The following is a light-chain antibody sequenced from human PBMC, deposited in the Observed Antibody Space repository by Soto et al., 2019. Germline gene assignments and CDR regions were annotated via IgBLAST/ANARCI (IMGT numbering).Light chain of an antibody. Sequence: EIVLTQSPGTLSLSPGKRATLSCRASQSVSSSYLAWYQQKPGQAPRLLIYGASGRATGIPDRFSGSGSGTDFTLTISRLEPEDFAVYYCQQYCSSPPVTFGQGTRLEI. CDR1: QSVSSSY. CDR3: QQYCSSPPVT. J-gene: IGKJ5*01. V-gene: IGKV3-20*01. CDR2: GAS.